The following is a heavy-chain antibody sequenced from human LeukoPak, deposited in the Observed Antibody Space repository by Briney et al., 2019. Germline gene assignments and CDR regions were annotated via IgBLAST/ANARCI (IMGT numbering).Heavy chain of an antibody. J-gene: IGHJ3*02. CDR1: GFTFSDHY. V-gene: IGHV3-11*01. D-gene: IGHD5-18*01. CDR3: ARSGYGYGDAFDI. CDR2: ITTSGSAK. Sequence: PGGSLRLSCAASGFTFSDHYIDWVRQAPGKGLEWISYITTSGSAKHYADSVKGRFTISRDNAKNSLYLQMNSLRADDTAVYYCARSGYGYGDAFDIWGQGTMVTVSS.